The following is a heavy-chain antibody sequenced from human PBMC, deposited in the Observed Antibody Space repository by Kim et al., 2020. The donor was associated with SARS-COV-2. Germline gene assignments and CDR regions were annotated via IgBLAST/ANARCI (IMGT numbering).Heavy chain of an antibody. Sequence: SETLSLTCAVYGGSFSGYYWSWIRQPPGKGLEWIGEINHSGSTNYNPSLKSRVTISVDTSKNQFSLKLSSVTAADTAVYYCHRRRTLTGRFLPGAAFDIWGQGTMVTVSS. CDR3: HRRRTLTGRFLPGAAFDI. V-gene: IGHV4-34*01. CDR1: GGSFSGYY. D-gene: IGHD3-9*01. CDR2: INHSGST. J-gene: IGHJ3*02.